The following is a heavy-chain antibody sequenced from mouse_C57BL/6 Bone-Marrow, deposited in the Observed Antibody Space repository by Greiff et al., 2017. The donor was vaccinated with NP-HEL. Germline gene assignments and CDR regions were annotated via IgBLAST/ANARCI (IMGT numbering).Heavy chain of an antibody. V-gene: IGHV5-6*01. CDR1: GFTFSSYG. J-gene: IGHJ3*01. D-gene: IGHD2-3*01. Sequence: VQLQQSGGDLVKPGGSLKLSCAASGFTFSSYGMSWVRQTPDKRLEWVATISSGGSDTYYPDSVKGPFTLSRDNAKNTLYLQRSSLKSEDTAMFYCARHDGFWFAYWGQGTLVTVTA. CDR3: ARHDGFWFAY. CDR2: ISSGGSDT.